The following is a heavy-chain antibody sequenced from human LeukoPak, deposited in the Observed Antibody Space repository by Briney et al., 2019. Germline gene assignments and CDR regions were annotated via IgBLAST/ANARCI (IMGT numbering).Heavy chain of an antibody. CDR1: GYTFTNYY. Sequence: ASVKVSCKTSGYTFTNYYMHWVRQAPGQGLEWMGQINPSGGSSTYAQKLQGRFTMTRDMSTSTVYMELSSLRSEDTAEYYCARVAAEVVGVPGAIGFGWLRRDYYYMDVWGKGTTVTVSS. CDR2: INPSGGSS. CDR3: ARVAAEVVGVPGAIGFGWLRRDYYYMDV. D-gene: IGHD2-2*02. J-gene: IGHJ6*03. V-gene: IGHV1-46*01.